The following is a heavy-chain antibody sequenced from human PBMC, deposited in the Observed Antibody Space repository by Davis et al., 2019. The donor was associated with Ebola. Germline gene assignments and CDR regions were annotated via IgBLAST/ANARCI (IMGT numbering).Heavy chain of an antibody. Sequence: PGGSLRLSCAASGFTFSIFAMSWVRQAPGKGLEWVSAISAGGGSTYYADSVKGRFTISRDNSKNTLYLQMSSLRAEDTAVYYCAKSGGVLGQVDFWGQGTLVTVSS. J-gene: IGHJ4*02. V-gene: IGHV3-23*01. CDR1: GFTFSIFA. D-gene: IGHD3-16*01. CDR2: ISAGGGST. CDR3: AKSGGVLGQVDF.